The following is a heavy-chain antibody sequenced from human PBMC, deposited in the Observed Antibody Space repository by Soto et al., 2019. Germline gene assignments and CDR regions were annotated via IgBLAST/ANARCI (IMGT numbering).Heavy chain of an antibody. V-gene: IGHV3-74*01. CDR3: ARDPAVPLSYFDY. CDR2: IYSDGSSP. CDR1: GFTFSSYW. Sequence: EVQLVESGGGLVQPGGSLRLSCAASGFTFSSYWMHWVRQAPGKGLVWVSRIYSDGSSPTYADSVKGRFTISRDNAKNTLFLQMNSLRAEDTAVYYCARDPAVPLSYFDYSGQGVLVTVSS. J-gene: IGHJ4*02. D-gene: IGHD6-19*01.